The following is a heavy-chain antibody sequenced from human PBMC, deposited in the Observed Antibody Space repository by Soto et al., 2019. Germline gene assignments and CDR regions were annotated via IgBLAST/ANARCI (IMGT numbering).Heavy chain of an antibody. D-gene: IGHD2-21*01. CDR2: IIPIQGKA. CDR3: AKSLLFVDHGYMDV. V-gene: IGHV1-69*02. J-gene: IGHJ6*03. CDR1: GGSFTSYS. Sequence: QVPLVQSGAELKKPGSSVKVSCEASGGSFTSYSFTWVRQAPGQGLEWMGRIIPIQGKANYALKFQDRVTITADRSTRTVYMELTSLRPDDTAVYFCAKSLLFVDHGYMDVWGKGTTVTVSS.